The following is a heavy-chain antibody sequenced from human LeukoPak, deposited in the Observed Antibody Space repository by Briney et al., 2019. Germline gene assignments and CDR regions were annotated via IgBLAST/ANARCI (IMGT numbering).Heavy chain of an antibody. J-gene: IGHJ4*02. CDR1: GYIFTSYV. CDR3: ARGDYETHGYQTR. V-gene: IGHV7-4-1*02. D-gene: IGHD3-22*01. Sequence: ASVKVSCKASGYIFTSYVLHWVRQAPGQGLEWMGWINTNTGNPTYAQGFTGRFVFSLDTSVSTAYLQVSSLKADDTAMYYCARGDYETHGYQTRWGQGTLVTVSS. CDR2: INTNTGNP.